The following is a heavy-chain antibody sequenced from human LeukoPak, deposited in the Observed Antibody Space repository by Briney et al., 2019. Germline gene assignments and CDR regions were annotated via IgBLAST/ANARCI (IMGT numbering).Heavy chain of an antibody. D-gene: IGHD3-9*01. CDR2: IYTSGST. CDR3: AREGSYDILTGYYMDYYYYMDV. J-gene: IGHJ6*03. Sequence: SETLSLTCTVSGGSISSYYWSWIRQPAGKGLEWIGRIYTSGSTNYNPSLKSRVTMSVDTSKNQFSLKLSSVTAADTAVYYCAREGSYDILTGYYMDYYYYMDVWGKGTTVTISS. V-gene: IGHV4-4*07. CDR1: GGSISSYY.